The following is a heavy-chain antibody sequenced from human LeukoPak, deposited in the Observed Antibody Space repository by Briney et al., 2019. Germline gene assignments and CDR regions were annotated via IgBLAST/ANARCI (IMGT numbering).Heavy chain of an antibody. J-gene: IGHJ1*01. D-gene: IGHD5-24*01. Sequence: PGGSLRLSCAASGFTFDDYVMHWVRQAPGRGLEWVSGISWNSGSIGYADSVKGRFTISRDNAKNSLYLQMNSLRADDTAVYYCARDLDDYNGLPPFFQHGGQGTLVTVSS. CDR1: GFTFDDYV. CDR3: ARDLDDYNGLPPFFQH. CDR2: ISWNSGSI. V-gene: IGHV3-9*01.